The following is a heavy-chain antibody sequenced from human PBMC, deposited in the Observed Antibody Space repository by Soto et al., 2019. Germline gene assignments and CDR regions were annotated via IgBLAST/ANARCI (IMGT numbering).Heavy chain of an antibody. Sequence: QVQLVQSGAEVKKPGSSVKVSCKASGGTFSSYAISWVRQAPGQGLEWMGGIIPIFGTANYAQKFQGRVTITADKSTSTAYMELSSLSSEDTAVYYCARGAYGLGYYYYGMDVWGQGTTVTVSS. V-gene: IGHV1-69*06. CDR1: GGTFSSYA. D-gene: IGHD4-17*01. CDR2: IIPIFGTA. J-gene: IGHJ6*02. CDR3: ARGAYGLGYYYYGMDV.